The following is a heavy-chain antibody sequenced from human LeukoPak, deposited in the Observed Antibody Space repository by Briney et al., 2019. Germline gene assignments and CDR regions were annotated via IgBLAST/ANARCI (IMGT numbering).Heavy chain of an antibody. CDR3: ARQVSDYFYYYIDV. V-gene: IGHV4-39*01. J-gene: IGHJ6*03. Sequence: PSETLSLTCSVSGGSISSSGYYWNWIRQPPGKGLEWVGSIYYSGTTYYNSSLKSRVTISEDTSKNRFSLMLTSVTAADTAVYYRARQVSDYFYYYIDVWGEGTTVIVSS. CDR1: GGSISSSGYY. CDR2: IYYSGTT.